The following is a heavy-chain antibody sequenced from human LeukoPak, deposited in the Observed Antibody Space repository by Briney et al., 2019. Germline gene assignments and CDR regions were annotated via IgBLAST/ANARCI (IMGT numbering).Heavy chain of an antibody. Sequence: SETLSLTCIVSGGSISSSSYYWGWIRQPPGKGLEWIGSIYYSGSTYYNPSLKSRVTISVDTPKNQFSLKLSSVTAADTAVYYCARPYSSGWYYFDYWGQGTLVTVSS. CDR2: IYYSGST. V-gene: IGHV4-39*01. CDR1: GGSISSSSYY. J-gene: IGHJ4*02. D-gene: IGHD6-19*01. CDR3: ARPYSSGWYYFDY.